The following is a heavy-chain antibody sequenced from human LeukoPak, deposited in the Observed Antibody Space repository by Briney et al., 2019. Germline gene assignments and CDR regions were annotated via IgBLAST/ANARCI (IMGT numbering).Heavy chain of an antibody. J-gene: IGHJ6*02. D-gene: IGHD2-2*01. V-gene: IGHV3-30*18. CDR3: AKDRGCIGITCYQQFHYHYGMDS. CDR1: GFNFRSYG. CDR2: ISSDGNTK. Sequence: GGSLRLSCAASGFNFRSYGMHWVRQAPGRGLEWVTFISSDGNTKNYPDSVKGRFTSSRDNSKNTLYLQMNSLRPEDTAVYYCAKDRGCIGITCYQQFHYHYGMDSWGQGTTVTVSS.